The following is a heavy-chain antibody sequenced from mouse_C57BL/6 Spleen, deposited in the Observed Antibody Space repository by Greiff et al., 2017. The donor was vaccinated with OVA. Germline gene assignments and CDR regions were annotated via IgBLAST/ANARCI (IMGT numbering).Heavy chain of an antibody. Sequence: EVQRVESVAELVRPGASVKLSCTASGFNIKNTYMHWVKQRPEQGLEWIGRIDPANGNTKYAPKFQGKATITADTSSNTAYLQLSSLTSEDTAIYYCARSEDDGYYVLYDYWGQGTTLTVSS. CDR2: IDPANGNT. V-gene: IGHV14-3*01. CDR1: GFNIKNTY. D-gene: IGHD2-3*01. J-gene: IGHJ2*01. CDR3: ARSEDDGYYVLYDY.